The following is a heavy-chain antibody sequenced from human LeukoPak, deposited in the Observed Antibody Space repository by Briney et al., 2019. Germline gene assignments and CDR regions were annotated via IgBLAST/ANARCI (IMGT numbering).Heavy chain of an antibody. J-gene: IGHJ4*02. CDR3: ARGEIVGGSTSNFDY. Sequence: GESLQISCKGSGYSSSSHWIGWVRQVPGKGLEWMGLIYPGDSDTRYNPSFQGQVTMSADKSISTAYLHWSSLKASDTAMYYCARGEIVGGSTSNFDYGGQGALVTVSA. CDR1: GYSSSSHW. V-gene: IGHV5-51*01. CDR2: IYPGDSDT. D-gene: IGHD1-26*01.